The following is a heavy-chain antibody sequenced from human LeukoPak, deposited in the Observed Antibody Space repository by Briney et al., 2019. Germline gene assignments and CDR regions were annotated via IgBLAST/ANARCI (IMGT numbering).Heavy chain of an antibody. CDR3: ARNRYYYDSSIYFDY. Sequence: SETLPLTCAVYGGSFSGYYWSWIRQPPGKGLEWIGEINHSGSTNYNPSLKSRVTISVDTSKNQFSLKLSSVTAADTAVYYCARNRYYYDSSIYFDYWGQGTLVTVSS. CDR1: GGSFSGYY. J-gene: IGHJ4*02. CDR2: INHSGST. D-gene: IGHD3-22*01. V-gene: IGHV4-34*01.